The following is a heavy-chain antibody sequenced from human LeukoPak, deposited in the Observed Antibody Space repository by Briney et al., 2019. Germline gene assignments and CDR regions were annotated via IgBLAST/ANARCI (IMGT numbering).Heavy chain of an antibody. J-gene: IGHJ1*01. CDR1: GYTFTSYG. V-gene: IGHV1-2*02. Sequence: GASVKVSCKASGYTFTSYGISWVRQAPGQGLEWMGWINPNSGGTNYAQNFQGRGTMTRGTSISTAYMELRSLRSDDTAVYYCARVRRIAAAGAEYFQHWGQGTLVTVSS. CDR3: ARVRRIAAAGAEYFQH. CDR2: INPNSGGT. D-gene: IGHD6-13*01.